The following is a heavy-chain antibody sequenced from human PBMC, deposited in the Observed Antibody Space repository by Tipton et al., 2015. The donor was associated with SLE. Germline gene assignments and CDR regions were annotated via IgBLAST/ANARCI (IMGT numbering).Heavy chain of an antibody. CDR2: IYPGDSDT. J-gene: IGHJ3*02. D-gene: IGHD2-21*01. Sequence: QLVQSGPEVKKPGESLKISCESFESTFASYWIAWVRQMPGKGLEWMGIIYPGDSDTRYSPSFQGLVTISADKSINTAYVQWTSLKASDSAIYYCARRALNSHGFDIWGQGTMVTVSS. V-gene: IGHV5-51*03. CDR3: ARRALNSHGFDI. CDR1: ESTFASYW.